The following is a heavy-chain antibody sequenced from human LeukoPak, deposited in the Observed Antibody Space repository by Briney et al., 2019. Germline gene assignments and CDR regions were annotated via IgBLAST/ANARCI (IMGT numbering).Heavy chain of an antibody. J-gene: IGHJ4*02. CDR3: AKSEGPIAVAGTDY. V-gene: IGHV1-69*06. CDR2: IIPIFGTA. D-gene: IGHD6-19*01. Sequence: GASVKVSCKASGYTFTGYYMHWVRQAPGQGLEWMGGIIPIFGTANYAQKFQGRVTITADKSTSTAYMELSSLRAEDTAVYYCAKSEGPIAVAGTDYWGQGTLVTVSS. CDR1: GYTFTGYY.